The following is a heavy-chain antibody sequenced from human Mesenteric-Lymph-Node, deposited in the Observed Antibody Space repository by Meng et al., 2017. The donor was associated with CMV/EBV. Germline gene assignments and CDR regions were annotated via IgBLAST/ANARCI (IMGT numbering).Heavy chain of an antibody. J-gene: IGHJ4*02. Sequence: LSLACTFSGGSLSSYCWGSFRQPPGTGLEFLGYISPTGGTNYHPSLSIRVSISVDTSKNQFSLQLTSVTAAYTAVYYCATLNMALFDYWGQGTLVTVSS. CDR3: ATLNMALFDY. D-gene: IGHD4/OR15-4a*01. CDR2: ISPTGGT. V-gene: IGHV4-4*08. CDR1: GGSLSSYC.